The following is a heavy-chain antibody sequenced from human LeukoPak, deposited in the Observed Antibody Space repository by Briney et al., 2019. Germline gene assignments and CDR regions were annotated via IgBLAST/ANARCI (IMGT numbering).Heavy chain of an antibody. D-gene: IGHD2-15*01. J-gene: IGHJ4*02. CDR3: AKRFDCSGSTCYSWDY. CDR2: ISGSGGST. V-gene: IGHV3-23*01. CDR1: GFSFSSYA. Sequence: GGSLRLSCAASGFSFSSYAMSWVRQAPGKGLEWVSAISGSGGSTYYADSVKGRFTISRDSSKSTLYLQMSSLRAEDTAVYYCAKRFDCSGSTCYSWDYWGQGTLVTVSS.